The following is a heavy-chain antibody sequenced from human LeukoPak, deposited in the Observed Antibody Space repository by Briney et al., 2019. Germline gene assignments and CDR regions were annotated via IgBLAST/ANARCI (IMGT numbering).Heavy chain of an antibody. CDR3: AGHTRSIGKTYYFDY. CDR1: GFTFSSYA. D-gene: IGHD2-2*02. V-gene: IGHV3-30*01. CDR2: ISYDGSNK. Sequence: GGSLRLSCAASGFTFSSYAMHWVRQAPGKGLEWVAVISYDGSNKYYADSVKGRFTISRGNSKNTLYLQMNSLRAEDTAVYYCAGHTRSIGKTYYFDYWGQGTLVTVSS. J-gene: IGHJ4*02.